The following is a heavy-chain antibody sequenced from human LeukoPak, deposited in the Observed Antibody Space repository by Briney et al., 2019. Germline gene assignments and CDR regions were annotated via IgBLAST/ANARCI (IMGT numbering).Heavy chain of an antibody. CDR3: ARERDTAMVTDAFDI. V-gene: IGHV3-21*01. CDR2: ISSSSSYI. J-gene: IGHJ3*02. CDR1: GLTFSSYS. D-gene: IGHD5-18*01. Sequence: GGSLRLSCAAYGLTFSSYSMNWVRQAPGKGLEWVSSISSSSSYIYYADAVKGRFTISRDNAKNSLYLRMNSLRAEDTAVYYCARERDTAMVTDAFDICGRATMVTVSS.